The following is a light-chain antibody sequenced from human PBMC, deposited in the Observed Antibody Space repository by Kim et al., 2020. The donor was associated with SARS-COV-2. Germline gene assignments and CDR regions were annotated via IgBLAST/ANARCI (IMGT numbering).Light chain of an antibody. CDR3: SAWDSSLSAWV. CDR2: RNN. V-gene: IGLV10-54*04. CDR1: NNNVGNQG. Sequence: QAATLTCTGNNNNVGNQGAAWLQQHQGHPPKLLSYRNNNRPSGISERFSASRSGDTASLTITGLQPEDETDYYCSAWDSSLSAWVFGGGTQLTVL. J-gene: IGLJ3*02.